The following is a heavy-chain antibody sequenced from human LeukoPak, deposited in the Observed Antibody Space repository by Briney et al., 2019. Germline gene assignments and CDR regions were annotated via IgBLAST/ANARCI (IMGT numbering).Heavy chain of an antibody. V-gene: IGHV4-59*01. CDR1: DGSISSYY. CDR2: IYYSGST. J-gene: IGHJ3*02. D-gene: IGHD1-1*01. CDR3: ARDGTQSDAFDI. Sequence: PSETLSLTCTVSDGSISSYYWSWIRQPPGKGLEWIGYIYYSGSTNYNPSLKSRVTISVDTSKNQFSLKLSSVTAADTAVYYCARDGTQSDAFDIWGQGTMVTVSS.